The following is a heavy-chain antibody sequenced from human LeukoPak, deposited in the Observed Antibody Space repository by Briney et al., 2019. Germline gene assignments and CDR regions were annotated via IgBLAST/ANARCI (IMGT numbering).Heavy chain of an antibody. CDR1: GGSISSGSYY. CDR3: ARDLGYGGTEMYYFDY. Sequence: SETLSLTCTVSGGSISSGSYYWSWIRQPAGQGLEWIGRISTSGSTSYNPSLKSRVTISVDTYKNQFSLNLSSVTAADTAVYYCARDLGYGGTEMYYFDYWGQGTLVTVSS. V-gene: IGHV4-61*02. D-gene: IGHD2-15*01. CDR2: ISTSGST. J-gene: IGHJ4*02.